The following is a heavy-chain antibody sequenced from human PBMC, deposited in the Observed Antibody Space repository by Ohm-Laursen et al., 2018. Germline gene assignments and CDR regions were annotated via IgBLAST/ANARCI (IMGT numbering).Heavy chain of an antibody. J-gene: IGHJ5*02. CDR3: ARGTPGGIVPGKYNWFDP. Sequence: GTLSLTWSVYGGSFSGYYWTWMRQPPGKGLEWIGEINHAGSNNYNPSLKSRITISENTSKNQYSLKLSSVTAADTAVYYCARGTPGGIVPGKYNWFDPWGQGTLVTVSS. CDR1: GGSFSGYY. D-gene: IGHD1-14*01. CDR2: INHAGSN. V-gene: IGHV4-34*01.